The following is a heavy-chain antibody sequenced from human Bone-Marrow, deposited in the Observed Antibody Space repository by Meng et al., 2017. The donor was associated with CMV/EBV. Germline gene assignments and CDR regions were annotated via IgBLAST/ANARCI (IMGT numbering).Heavy chain of an antibody. CDR3: ARRAAVDYYCMDV. D-gene: IGHD6-13*01. J-gene: IGHJ6*01. CDR1: GFTVSNNY. Sequence: GESLKISCAASGFTVSNNYMSWVRQAPGKGLEWVSVIYSGGSTYYADSVKGRFTISRDNSKNTQYLQMNGLRAEDTAVYYGARRAAVDYYCMDVWGQGTTVNVSS. V-gene: IGHV3-53*01. CDR2: IYSGGST.